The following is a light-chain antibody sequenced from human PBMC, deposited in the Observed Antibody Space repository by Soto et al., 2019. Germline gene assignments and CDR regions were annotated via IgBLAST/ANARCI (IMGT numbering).Light chain of an antibody. Sequence: EILLTQSPGTLYLSPGERATLSCRASQSVSNSYLAWYQQKPGQAPRLLIYGASGRATGIPDRFSGSGSGTDFTLTISRLEPEDFAVYYCLQYGSSPYTFGQGTKLEI. CDR3: LQYGSSPYT. CDR2: GAS. J-gene: IGKJ2*01. V-gene: IGKV3-20*01. CDR1: QSVSNSY.